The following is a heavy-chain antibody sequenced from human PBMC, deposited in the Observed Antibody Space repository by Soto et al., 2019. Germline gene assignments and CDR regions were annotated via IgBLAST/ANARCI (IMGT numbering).Heavy chain of an antibody. CDR1: GFIFSTYA. CDR3: AHPRGYGVFDAVDI. CDR2: IDQSGGTA. D-gene: IGHD4-17*01. V-gene: IGHV3-23*01. J-gene: IGHJ3*02. Sequence: LRLSCAASGFIFSTYAMKWVRQAPGKGLELVASIDQSGGTAYYAESVRGRFAISRDNSINTLFLQMSSLRAEDTALYYCAHPRGYGVFDAVDIWGQGTMVTVSS.